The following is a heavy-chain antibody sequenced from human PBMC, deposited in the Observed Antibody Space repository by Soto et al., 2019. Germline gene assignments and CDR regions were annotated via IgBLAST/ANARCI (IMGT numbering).Heavy chain of an antibody. V-gene: IGHV4-4*02. CDR1: GGSISSSDW. Sequence: PSETLSLTCAVSGGSISSSDWWRWVRQPPGKGLEWIGEIYHSGSTNYNPSLKRRVTISVDKSKNQFSLKLSSVTAADTAVYYCARRYGSCFDYWGQGTXVTVSS. J-gene: IGHJ4*02. D-gene: IGHD5-18*01. CDR2: IYHSGST. CDR3: ARRYGSCFDY.